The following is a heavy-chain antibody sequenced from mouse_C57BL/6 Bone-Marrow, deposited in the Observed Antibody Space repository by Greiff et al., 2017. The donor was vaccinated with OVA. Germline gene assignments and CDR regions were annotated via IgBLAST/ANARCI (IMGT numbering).Heavy chain of an antibody. Sequence: EVQVVESGGGLVQPGESLKLSCESSEYEFPSHDMSWVRKTPEKRLEWVAAINSDGGSNYYPDTMERRFTISRDNTKKTLYLQMSSLRSDDTALYYCARPYDGGAMDYWGQGTLVTVSS. J-gene: IGHJ4*01. CDR1: EYEFPSHD. CDR2: INSDGGSN. CDR3: ARPYDGGAMDY. D-gene: IGHD1-2*01. V-gene: IGHV5-2*01.